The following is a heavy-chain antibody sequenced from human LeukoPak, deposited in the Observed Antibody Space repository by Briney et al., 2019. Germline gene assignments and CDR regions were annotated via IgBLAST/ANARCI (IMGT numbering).Heavy chain of an antibody. D-gene: IGHD2-2*01. CDR3: ATHRSSTSCYRPGAFDI. CDR1: GYTLTELS. J-gene: IGHJ3*02. V-gene: IGHV1-24*01. CDR2: FDPEDGET. Sequence: ASVKVSCKVSGYTLTELSMHWVRQAPGKGLEWMGGFDPEDGETIYAQKFQGRVTMTEDTSTDTAYMELSSLRSEDTAVYYCATHRSSTSCYRPGAFDIWGQGTMVTVSS.